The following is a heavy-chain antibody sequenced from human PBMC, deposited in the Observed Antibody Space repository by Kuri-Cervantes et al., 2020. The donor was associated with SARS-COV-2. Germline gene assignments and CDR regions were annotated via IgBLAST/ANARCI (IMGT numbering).Heavy chain of an antibody. CDR2: ISSSGSTI. CDR1: GFTFSDYY. Sequence: GESLKISCAASGFTFSDYYMNWIRQAPGKGLEWVSYISSSGSTIYYADSVKGRFTIPRDNAKNSLYLQMNSLRAEDTAVYYCAREKGGCSGGSCFYFDYWGQGTLVTVSS. V-gene: IGHV3-11*01. J-gene: IGHJ4*02. CDR3: AREKGGCSGGSCFYFDY. D-gene: IGHD2-15*01.